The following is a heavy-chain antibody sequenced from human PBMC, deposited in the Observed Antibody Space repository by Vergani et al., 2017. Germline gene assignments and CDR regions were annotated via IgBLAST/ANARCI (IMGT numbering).Heavy chain of an antibody. V-gene: IGHV3-21*02. J-gene: IGHJ6*02. CDR3: ATDVAEGVEGTPIFGVPTNYYYYGMDV. CDR1: GFTFSRYS. D-gene: IGHD3-3*01. CDR2: ISSSSSHI. Sequence: EVQLVESGGGLVKPGGSLRLSCAASGFTFSRYSMNWVRQAPGKGLEWVSSISSSSSHIYYADSVKGRFTISRDNAKNSLYLQMNSLRAEDAAVYYCATDVAEGVEGTPIFGVPTNYYYYGMDVWGQGTTVTVSS.